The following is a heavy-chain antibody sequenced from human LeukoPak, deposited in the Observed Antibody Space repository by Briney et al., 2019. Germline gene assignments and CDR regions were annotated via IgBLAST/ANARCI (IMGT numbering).Heavy chain of an antibody. CDR2: ISYDGSKT. CDR1: GFTFSSYT. CDR3: VIGQTGIFDY. Sequence: GGSLRLSCATSGFTFSSYTIHWVRQAPGKGLEWVAVISYDGSKTYYADSVKGRFTISRDDSKNTLYLQMNILRAEDTAVYYCVIGQTGIFDYWGEGTLVTVSS. D-gene: IGHD1-1*01. J-gene: IGHJ4*02. V-gene: IGHV3-30*04.